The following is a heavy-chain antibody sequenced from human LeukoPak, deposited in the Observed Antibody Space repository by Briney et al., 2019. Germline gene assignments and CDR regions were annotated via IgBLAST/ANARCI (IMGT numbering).Heavy chain of an antibody. V-gene: IGHV3-9*01. CDR2: ISWNSGSI. Sequence: GRSLRLSCAASGFTFDDYAMHWVRQAPGKGLEWVSGISWNSGSIGYADSVKGRFTISRDNAKNSLYLQMNSLRAEDTAVYYCARDRADILTGYYSRYFDYWGQGTLVTVSS. CDR3: ARDRADILTGYYSRYFDY. J-gene: IGHJ4*02. CDR1: GFTFDDYA. D-gene: IGHD3-9*01.